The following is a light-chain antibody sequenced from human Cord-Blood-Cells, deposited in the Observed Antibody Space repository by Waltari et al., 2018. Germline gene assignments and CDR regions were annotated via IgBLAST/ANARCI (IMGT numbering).Light chain of an antibody. CDR1: SSDVGGYNY. V-gene: IGLV2-8*01. J-gene: IGLJ1*01. Sequence: QSALTQPPSSSGPSEQSVTISCTGTSSDVGGYNYVSWYQQHPGKAPKLLIYEVSKRPSGVPDRFSGSKSGNTASLTVSGLQAEDEADYYCSSYAGSNNFVFGTGTKVTVL. CDR2: EVS. CDR3: SSYAGSNNFV.